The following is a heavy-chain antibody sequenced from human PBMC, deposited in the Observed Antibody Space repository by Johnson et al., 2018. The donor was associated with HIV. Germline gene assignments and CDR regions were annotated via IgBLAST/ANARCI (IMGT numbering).Heavy chain of an antibody. D-gene: IGHD5-18*01. CDR1: GFTLDDYG. J-gene: IGHJ3*02. CDR3: ARDRSWIQLWFDAFDI. V-gene: IGHV3-20*04. Sequence: VQLVESGGGVVRPGGSLRLSCAASGFTLDDYGMAWVRQAPGKGLEWVSGINWNGGSTGYADSVKGRFTISRDNAKNSLYLQMNSLRAEDTALYYCARDRSWIQLWFDAFDICGQGTMVTVSS. CDR2: INWNGGST.